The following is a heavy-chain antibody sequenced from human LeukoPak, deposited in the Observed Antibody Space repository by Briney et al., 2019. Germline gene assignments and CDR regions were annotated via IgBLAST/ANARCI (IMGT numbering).Heavy chain of an antibody. CDR3: IPANRGPSPLSDY. CDR1: GFTFSRHW. Sequence: GGSLRLSCTVSGFTFSRHWMSCVRQAPGEGLEWVSNINPDGNDKQYVDSMKGRFTISRDNAKNSLYLQMNSLRAEDTAVYYCIPANRGPSPLSDYWGQGTLVTVSS. V-gene: IGHV3-7*01. J-gene: IGHJ4*02. CDR2: INPDGNDK. D-gene: IGHD2/OR15-2a*01.